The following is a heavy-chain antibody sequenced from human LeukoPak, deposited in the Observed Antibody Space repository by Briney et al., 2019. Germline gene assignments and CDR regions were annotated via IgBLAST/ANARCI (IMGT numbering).Heavy chain of an antibody. Sequence: GGSLRLSCAASGFTFSSYSMNWVGQARGKGLEWVSSISSSSSYIYYADSVKGRFTISRDNARNSLYLQMHSLRAEDTAVYYCARDLSSSDLNWFDPWGQGTLVTVSS. V-gene: IGHV3-21*01. J-gene: IGHJ5*02. CDR2: ISSSSSYI. CDR3: ARDLSSSDLNWFDP. D-gene: IGHD6-6*01. CDR1: GFTFSSYS.